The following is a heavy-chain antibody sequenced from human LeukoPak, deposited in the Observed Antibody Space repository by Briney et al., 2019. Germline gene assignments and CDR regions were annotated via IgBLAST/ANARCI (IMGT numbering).Heavy chain of an antibody. CDR1: GFSFSAYW. V-gene: IGHV3-7*01. CDR3: ARFGYVAAVDL. D-gene: IGHD2-15*01. Sequence: GGSLRLSCAASGFSFSAYWMTWVRQAPGTGLEWVANINPAGTETYYVDPVKGRFTISRDNAKNLLYLQMNSLRAEDTAVYYCARFGYVAAVDLWGQGTLVIVSS. CDR2: INPAGTET. J-gene: IGHJ4*02.